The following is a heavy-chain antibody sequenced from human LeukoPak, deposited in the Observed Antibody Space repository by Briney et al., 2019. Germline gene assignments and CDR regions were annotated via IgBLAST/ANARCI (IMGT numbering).Heavy chain of an antibody. V-gene: IGHV4-59*08. CDR2: IYYSGST. Sequence: PSETLSLTCTASGGSISSYYWSWVRQPPGKGLEWVGYIYYSGSTNYNPSLKSRVTISVDTSKNQFSLKLSSVTAADTAVYYCARRHCSGGSCYHNWFDPWGQGTLVTVPS. CDR1: GGSISSYY. D-gene: IGHD2-15*01. CDR3: ARRHCSGGSCYHNWFDP. J-gene: IGHJ5*02.